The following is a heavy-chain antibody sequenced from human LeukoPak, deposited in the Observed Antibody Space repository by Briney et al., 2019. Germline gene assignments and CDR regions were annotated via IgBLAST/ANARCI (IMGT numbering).Heavy chain of an antibody. J-gene: IGHJ4*02. CDR1: GFTFSSYG. D-gene: IGHD5-18*01. V-gene: IGHV3-30*02. Sequence: GGSLRLSCAASGFTFSSYGMHWVRQAPGKGLEWVAFIRYDASNKYYADSVKGRFTISRDNSKNTLYLQMNSLRAEDTAVYYCAKDRYSYGSIDYWGQGTLVTVSS. CDR2: IRYDASNK. CDR3: AKDRYSYGSIDY.